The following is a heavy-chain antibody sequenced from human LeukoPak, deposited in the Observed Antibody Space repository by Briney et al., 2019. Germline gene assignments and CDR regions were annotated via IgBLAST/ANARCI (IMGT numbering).Heavy chain of an antibody. CDR2: ISGSGGST. Sequence: GGSLRLSCAASGFTVSSNYMSWVRQAPGKGLEWVSAISGSGGSTYYADSVKGRSTISRDNSKNTLYLQMNSLRAEDTAVYYCAKHSSGWYSFDYWGQGTLVTVSS. J-gene: IGHJ4*02. V-gene: IGHV3-23*01. CDR3: AKHSSGWYSFDY. D-gene: IGHD6-19*01. CDR1: GFTVSSNY.